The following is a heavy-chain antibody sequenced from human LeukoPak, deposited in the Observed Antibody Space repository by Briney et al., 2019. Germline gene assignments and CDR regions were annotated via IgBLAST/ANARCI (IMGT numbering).Heavy chain of an antibody. CDR2: INPSGGST. CDR1: GYTFTSYY. V-gene: IGHV1-46*01. Sequence: ASVKVSCKASGYTFTSYYMHWVRQAPGQGLEWMGIINPSGGSTSYAQKFQGRVTMTRDTSTSTVYMELSSLRSEDTAVYYCARGWKGYDSSGYSPPVPTDYWGQGTLVTVSS. CDR3: ARGWKGYDSSGYSPPVPTDY. J-gene: IGHJ4*02. D-gene: IGHD3-22*01.